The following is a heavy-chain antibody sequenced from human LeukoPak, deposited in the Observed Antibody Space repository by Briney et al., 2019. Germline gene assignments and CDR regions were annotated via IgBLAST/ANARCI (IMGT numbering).Heavy chain of an antibody. CDR1: ADSLSSGGHY. CDR2: IHHSGRS. Sequence: SRTLSLTCTVSADSLSSGGHYWAWIRQFPGKGLESIGFIHHSGRSRHNPSLKDRVAISVDTSRKQFALKLSSVTAADTAMYYCARGGNRFGGFYFDYWGQGIQVTVSS. J-gene: IGHJ4*02. V-gene: IGHV4-31*03. CDR3: ARGGNRFGGFYFDY. D-gene: IGHD3-10*01.